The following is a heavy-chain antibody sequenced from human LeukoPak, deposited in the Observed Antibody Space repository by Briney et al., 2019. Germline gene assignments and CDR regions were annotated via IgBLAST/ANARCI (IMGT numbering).Heavy chain of an antibody. J-gene: IGHJ3*02. CDR3: ARVPREIASI. V-gene: IGHV1-8*01. CDR2: MNPASGNT. CDR1: GYTFTSYD. Sequence: ASVKVSCKASGYTFTSYDINCVRQATGQGLEWMGYMNPASGNTGYAQKFQGRVTMTTDTSISTAYMELSSLRSEDTAVYYCARVPREIASIWGQGTMVTVSS. D-gene: IGHD3-16*02.